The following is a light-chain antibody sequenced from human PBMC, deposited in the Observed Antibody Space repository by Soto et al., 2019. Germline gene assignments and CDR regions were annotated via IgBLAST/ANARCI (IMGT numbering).Light chain of an antibody. CDR3: SSYGGYNNVV. CDR2: EVN. Sequence: QSLLTQPPSASGSPGQSVTISCTGTSSDVGGYNYVSWFQQHPGKAPKLIIHEVNQRPSGVPDRFSGSKSGNTASLTVSGLQAEDEGTYYCSSYGGYNNVVFGTGTKVTV. J-gene: IGLJ1*01. V-gene: IGLV2-8*01. CDR1: SSDVGGYNY.